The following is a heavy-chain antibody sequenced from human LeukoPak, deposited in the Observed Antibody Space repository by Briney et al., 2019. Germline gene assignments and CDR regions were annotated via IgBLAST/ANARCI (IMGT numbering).Heavy chain of an antibody. Sequence: PSETLPLTCTVSGGSISSYYWSWIRQPPGKGLEWIGYIYYSGSTNYNPSLKSRVTISVDTSKNQFSLKLSSVTAADTAVYYCARVRQQLSLWFDPWGQGTLVTVSS. CDR1: GGSISSYY. D-gene: IGHD6-13*01. V-gene: IGHV4-59*01. CDR3: ARVRQQLSLWFDP. CDR2: IYYSGST. J-gene: IGHJ5*02.